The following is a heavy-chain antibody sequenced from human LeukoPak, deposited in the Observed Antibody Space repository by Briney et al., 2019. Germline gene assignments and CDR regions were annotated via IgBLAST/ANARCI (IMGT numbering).Heavy chain of an antibody. D-gene: IGHD6-19*01. CDR2: INHSGST. CDR1: GGSFSGYY. J-gene: IGHJ6*02. CDR3: TRDSGVAVAWDYYYYGMDV. Sequence: SETLSLTCAVYGGSFSGYYWSWIRQPPGKGLEWIGEINHSGSTNYNPSLKSRVTISVDTSKNQFSLKLSSVTAADTAVYYCTRDSGVAVAWDYYYYGMDVWGQGTTVTVSS. V-gene: IGHV4-34*01.